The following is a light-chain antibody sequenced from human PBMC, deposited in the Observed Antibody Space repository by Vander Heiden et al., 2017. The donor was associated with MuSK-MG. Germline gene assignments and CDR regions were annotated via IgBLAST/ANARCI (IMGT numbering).Light chain of an antibody. J-gene: IGLJ2*01. V-gene: IGLV1-40*01. CDR1: SSTIGAGFA. CDR2: GNS. CDR3: QCYDSSLSGSV. Sequence: QSVPTQPPTRSGSPGQRVTFSCTGNSSTIGAGFAVHWYQQLPGTAPKLLIYGNSNRPSGVPDRFSGSKSGNSASLAMTGLQAEDGADYYCQCYDSSLSGSVFGGGTKLTVL.